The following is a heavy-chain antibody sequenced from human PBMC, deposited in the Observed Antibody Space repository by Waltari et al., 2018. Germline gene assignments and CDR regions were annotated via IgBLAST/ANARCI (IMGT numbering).Heavy chain of an antibody. V-gene: IGHV1-46*01. J-gene: IGHJ6*03. CDR2: INPSGGST. Sequence: QVQLVQSGAEVKKPVASVTVSCKASGYTFTSYSMHWVRQATGQGLEWMGIINPSGGSTSYAQKFQGRVTMTRETSTSTVYMELSSLRSEDTAVYYCARDRSIAARLFYYYYMDVWGKGTTVTISS. CDR1: GYTFTSYS. D-gene: IGHD6-6*01. CDR3: ARDRSIAARLFYYYYMDV.